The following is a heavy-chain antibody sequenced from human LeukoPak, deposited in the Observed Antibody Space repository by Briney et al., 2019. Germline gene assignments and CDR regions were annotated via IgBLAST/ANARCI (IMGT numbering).Heavy chain of an antibody. J-gene: IGHJ3*02. V-gene: IGHV3-9*01. CDR1: GFTFDDYA. Sequence: PGGSLRLSCAASGFTFDDYAMHWVRQAPGKDLEWVSGISWNSGSIGYADSVKGRFTISRDNAKNSLYLQMNSLRAEDTALYYCAKDISGWNAFDIWGQGTMVTVSS. CDR2: ISWNSGSI. D-gene: IGHD6-19*01. CDR3: AKDISGWNAFDI.